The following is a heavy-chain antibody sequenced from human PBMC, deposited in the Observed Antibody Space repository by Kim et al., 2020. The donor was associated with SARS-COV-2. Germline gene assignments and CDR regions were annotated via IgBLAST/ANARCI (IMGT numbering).Heavy chain of an antibody. CDR2: INHSGST. CDR3: ARRRRGGNWASFDY. V-gene: IGHV4-34*01. J-gene: IGHJ4*02. Sequence: SETLSLTCAVYGGSFSGYYWSWIRQPPGKGLEWIGEINHSGSTNYNPSLKSRVTISVDTSKNQFSLKLSSVTAADTAVYYCARRRRGGNWASFDYWGQGT. D-gene: IGHD7-27*01. CDR1: GGSFSGYY.